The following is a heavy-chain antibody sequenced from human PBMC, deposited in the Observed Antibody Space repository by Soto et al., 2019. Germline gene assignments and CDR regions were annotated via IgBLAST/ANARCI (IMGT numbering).Heavy chain of an antibody. Sequence: SETLSLTCTVSGGSISSSSYYWGWIRQPPGKGLEWIGSIYYSGSTYYNPSLKSRVTISVDTSKNQFSLKLSSVTAADTAVYHCARKRYYYDSNGYYGWFDPWGQGTLVTVSS. CDR3: ARKRYYYDSNGYYGWFDP. D-gene: IGHD3-22*01. V-gene: IGHV4-39*01. CDR2: IYYSGST. J-gene: IGHJ5*02. CDR1: GGSISSSSYY.